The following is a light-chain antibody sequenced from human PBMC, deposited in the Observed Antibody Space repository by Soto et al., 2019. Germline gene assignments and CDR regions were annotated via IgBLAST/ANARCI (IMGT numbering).Light chain of an antibody. Sequence: DIQMTQSPSSLSASVGDTVIITCRASQSISSYLNWYQQKPGKAPKLLIYAASSLQSGVPSRFSGSGSGTDFTPTISSLQPEDFATYYCQQSYSTPLTFGGGTKVDIK. J-gene: IGKJ4*01. CDR2: AAS. V-gene: IGKV1-39*01. CDR3: QQSYSTPLT. CDR1: QSISSY.